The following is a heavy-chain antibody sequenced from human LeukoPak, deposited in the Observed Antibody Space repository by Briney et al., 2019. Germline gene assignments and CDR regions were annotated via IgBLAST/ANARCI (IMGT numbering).Heavy chain of an antibody. Sequence: ASVKVSCKASGYTFTSYYMHWVRQAPGQGLEWMGIINPSGGSTSYAQKFQGRVTMTRDTSTSTVYMELSSLRSEDTAVYYCAREIRPYYYGSGTLQGGSDCWGQGTLVTVSS. CDR2: INPSGGST. V-gene: IGHV1-46*01. CDR1: GYTFTSYY. J-gene: IGHJ4*02. D-gene: IGHD3-10*01. CDR3: AREIRPYYYGSGTLQGGSDC.